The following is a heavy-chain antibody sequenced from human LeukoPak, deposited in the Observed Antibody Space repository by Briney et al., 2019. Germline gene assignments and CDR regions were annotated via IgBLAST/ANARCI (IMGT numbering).Heavy chain of an antibody. D-gene: IGHD5-18*01. CDR3: ARDYQGGYGDKTVDY. Sequence: SSETLSLTCAVSGGSISSNTYYWGWIRQPPGKGLEWIGSIYYSGSTYYNPSLKSRVTISVDTSKNQFSLKLSSVTAADTAVYYCARDYQGGYGDKTVDYWGQGTLVTVSS. J-gene: IGHJ4*02. V-gene: IGHV4-39*07. CDR1: GGSISSNTYY. CDR2: IYYSGST.